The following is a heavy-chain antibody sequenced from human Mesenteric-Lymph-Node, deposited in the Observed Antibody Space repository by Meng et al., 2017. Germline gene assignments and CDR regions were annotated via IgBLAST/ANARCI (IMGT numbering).Heavy chain of an antibody. CDR2: ISVSGDAT. J-gene: IGHJ1*01. CDR1: GFTFSTYV. CDR3: AQREVTDEGKYFQH. Sequence: GESLKISCAASGFTFSTYVMSWVRQAPGKGLEWVSSISVSGDATSYADSVKGRFTISRDNAWSTLYLQMNSPRAEDTAVYYCAQREVTDEGKYFQHWGQGTLVTVSS. V-gene: IGHV3-23*01. D-gene: IGHD2-21*02.